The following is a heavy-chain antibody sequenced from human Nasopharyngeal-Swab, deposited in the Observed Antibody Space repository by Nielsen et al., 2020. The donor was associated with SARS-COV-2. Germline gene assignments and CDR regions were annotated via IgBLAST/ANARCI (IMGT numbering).Heavy chain of an antibody. V-gene: IGHV1-69*10. CDR1: GGTFSSYG. J-gene: IGHJ6*03. CDR2: IIPILPIT. Sequence: SVKVPCKTSGGTFSSYGISWFRQAPGQGLEWMGGIIPILPITNYAQQFQDRVTITADKSTSTAYMELSSLRSEDTAAYYCARGGWLRKDYYYSYYYMDVWGKGTTVTVSS. CDR3: ARGGWLRKDYYYSYYYMDV. D-gene: IGHD5-24*01.